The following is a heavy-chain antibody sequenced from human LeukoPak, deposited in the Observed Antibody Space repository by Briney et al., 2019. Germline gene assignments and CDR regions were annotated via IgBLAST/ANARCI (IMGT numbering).Heavy chain of an antibody. Sequence: PGGSLRLSCAASGFAFSSYWMSWVRQAPGKGLEWVANIKQGGSEKYYVDSVKGRFTISRDNAKNSLYLQMNSLRAEDTAVYYCARPTIGTHYYYYMDVWGKGTTVTASS. V-gene: IGHV3-7*01. D-gene: IGHD1-1*01. J-gene: IGHJ6*03. CDR1: GFAFSSYW. CDR2: IKQGGSEK. CDR3: ARPTIGTHYYYYMDV.